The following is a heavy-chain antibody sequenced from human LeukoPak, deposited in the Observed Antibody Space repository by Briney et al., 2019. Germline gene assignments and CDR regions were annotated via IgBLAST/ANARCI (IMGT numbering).Heavy chain of an antibody. Sequence: GGSLRLSCAASGFTFSSYGMHWVRQAPGKGLEWVAVISYDGSNKYYADSVKGRFTISRDNSKNTLYLQMNSLRAEDTAVYYCARSLLIVGATTSFYFDYWGQGTLVTVSS. J-gene: IGHJ4*02. CDR2: ISYDGSNK. CDR1: GFTFSSYG. CDR3: ARSLLIVGATTSFYFDY. D-gene: IGHD1-26*01. V-gene: IGHV3-30*03.